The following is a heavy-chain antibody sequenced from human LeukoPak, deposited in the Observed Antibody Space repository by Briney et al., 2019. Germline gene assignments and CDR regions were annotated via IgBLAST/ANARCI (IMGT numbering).Heavy chain of an antibody. V-gene: IGHV4-34*01. Sequence: SETLSLTCAVYGGSFSGYYWSWIRQPPGKGLEWIGEINHSGSTNYNPSLKSRVTISVDTSKNQFSLKLSSVTAADTAVYYCARGRGYCSSTSCFNWFDPWGQGTLVTVSS. CDR1: GGSFSGYY. CDR3: ARGRGYCSSTSCFNWFDP. D-gene: IGHD2-2*03. J-gene: IGHJ5*02. CDR2: INHSGST.